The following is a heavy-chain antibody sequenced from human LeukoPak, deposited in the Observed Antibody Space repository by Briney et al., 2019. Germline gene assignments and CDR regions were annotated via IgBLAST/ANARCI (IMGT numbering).Heavy chain of an antibody. J-gene: IGHJ5*02. Sequence: GGSLRLSCAASGFTFSSYEMNWVRQAPGKGLEWVSYISSNGSTIYYADSVKGRFTISRDNAKNSLYLQMNSLRAEDTAVYYCAGELGYCSSTSCYPGWFDPWGQGTLVTVSS. CDR2: ISSNGSTI. V-gene: IGHV3-48*03. D-gene: IGHD2-2*01. CDR3: AGELGYCSSTSCYPGWFDP. CDR1: GFTFSSYE.